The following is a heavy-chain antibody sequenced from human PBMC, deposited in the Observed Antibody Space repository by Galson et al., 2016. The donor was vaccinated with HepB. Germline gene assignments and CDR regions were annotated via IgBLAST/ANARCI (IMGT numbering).Heavy chain of an antibody. CDR3: ARDGGTTTSYGMDV. D-gene: IGHD1/OR15-1a*01. CDR1: GFTFNTYG. CDR2: IWDDVNYN. J-gene: IGHJ6*02. Sequence: SLRLSCAASGFTFNTYGIHWVRQAPGKGLEWVAVIWDDVNYNYYTDSVKGRFTISRDNSKNTLYLQMTSLRAEDTAAYYCARDGGTTTSYGMDVWGQGTTVIVSS. V-gene: IGHV3-33*01.